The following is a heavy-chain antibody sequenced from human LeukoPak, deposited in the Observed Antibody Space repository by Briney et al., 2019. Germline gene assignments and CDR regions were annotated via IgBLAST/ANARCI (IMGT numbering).Heavy chain of an antibody. V-gene: IGHV1-2*02. CDR1: GYTFTGYY. CDR2: INPNSGGT. D-gene: IGHD3-9*01. Sequence: ASVKVSCKASGYTFTGYYMHWVRQAPGQGLEWMGWINPNSGGTNYAQKFQGRVTMTRDTSISTAYMELSRLRSDDMAVYYCARLSGDILTGYYYFDYWGQGTLVTVSS. CDR3: ARLSGDILTGYYYFDY. J-gene: IGHJ4*02.